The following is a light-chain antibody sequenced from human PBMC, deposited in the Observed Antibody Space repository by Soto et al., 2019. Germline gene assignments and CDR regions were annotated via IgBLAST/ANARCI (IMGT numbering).Light chain of an antibody. V-gene: IGKV1-5*01. J-gene: IGKJ1*01. CDR2: GAS. CDR1: QSINTW. CDR3: LQYTSYPST. Sequence: DLQMTQSPSTLSASVGDRVTIACRASQSINTWLAWYQQKPGKAPKLLIYGASSLESGCPPSFRGSRSATEFTITISSLQPADFETFYCLQYTSYPSTFGPGTKVDIX.